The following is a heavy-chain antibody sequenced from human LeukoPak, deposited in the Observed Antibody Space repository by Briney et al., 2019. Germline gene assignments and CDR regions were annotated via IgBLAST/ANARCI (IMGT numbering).Heavy chain of an antibody. J-gene: IGHJ4*02. CDR1: GDTFTTCG. Sequence: GASVKVSCTASGDTFTTCGISWLRQAPGQGLEWMGWINTYDDDTKYAQKFQGRVTLTKDTSTSTAFMELRSLSSDDTALYYCARDKDWNLDYWGQGTLVTVSS. CDR2: INTYDDDT. CDR3: ARDKDWNLDY. V-gene: IGHV1-18*01. D-gene: IGHD1-1*01.